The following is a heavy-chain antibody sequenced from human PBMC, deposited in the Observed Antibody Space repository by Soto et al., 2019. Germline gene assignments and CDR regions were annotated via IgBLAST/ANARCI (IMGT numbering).Heavy chain of an antibody. V-gene: IGHV3-33*01. Sequence: QVQLVESGGGVVQPGRSLRLSCAASGFTFSSYGMHWVRQAPGKGLEWVAVIWYDGSNKYYADSVKGRFTISRDNSKNTLYLQMNSLRGEDTAVYYCARLSYSSSWYWFDPWGQGTLVTVSS. D-gene: IGHD6-13*01. CDR1: GFTFSSYG. J-gene: IGHJ5*02. CDR2: IWYDGSNK. CDR3: ARLSYSSSWYWFDP.